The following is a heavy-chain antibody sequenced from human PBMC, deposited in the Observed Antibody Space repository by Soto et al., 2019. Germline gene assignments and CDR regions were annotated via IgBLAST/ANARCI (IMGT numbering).Heavy chain of an antibody. J-gene: IGHJ5*02. CDR3: ARETYGDYVGYFDP. CDR2: INAGNGNR. D-gene: IGHD4-17*01. CDR1: GYTFTSYA. V-gene: IGHV1-3*01. Sequence: ASVKVSCKASGYTFTSYAMHWVRQAPGQRLEWMGWINAGNGNRKYSQKFQGRVTITRDTSASTAYMELSSLRSEDTAVYYCARETYGDYVGYFDPWGQGIQVTVSS.